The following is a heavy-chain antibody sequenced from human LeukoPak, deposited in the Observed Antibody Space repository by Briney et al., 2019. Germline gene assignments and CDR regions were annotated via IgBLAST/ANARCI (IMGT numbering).Heavy chain of an antibody. J-gene: IGHJ4*02. CDR2: ISSSGSTI. D-gene: IGHD3-10*01. V-gene: IGHV3-11*01. Sequence: GGSLRLSCAASGFTFSDYYMSWIRQAPGKGLEWVSYISSSGSTIYYADSVKGRFTISRDNAKNSLYLQMNSLRAEDTAVYYCARRPYYCGSGSYVLDYWGQGTLVTVSS. CDR3: ARRPYYCGSGSYVLDY. CDR1: GFTFSDYY.